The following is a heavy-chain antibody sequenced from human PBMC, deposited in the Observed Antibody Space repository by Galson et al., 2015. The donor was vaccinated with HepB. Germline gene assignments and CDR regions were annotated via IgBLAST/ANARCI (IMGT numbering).Heavy chain of an antibody. V-gene: IGHV1-69*13. J-gene: IGHJ6*03. CDR2: IIPIFGTA. CDR3: ARARIAVADNYYYYYMDV. CDR1: GGTFSSYA. Sequence: SVKVSCKASGGTFSSYAISWVRQAPGQGLEWMGGIIPIFGTANYAQKFQGRVTITADESTSTAYMELSSLRSEDTAVYYCARARIAVADNYYYYYMDVWGKGTTVTVSS. D-gene: IGHD6-19*01.